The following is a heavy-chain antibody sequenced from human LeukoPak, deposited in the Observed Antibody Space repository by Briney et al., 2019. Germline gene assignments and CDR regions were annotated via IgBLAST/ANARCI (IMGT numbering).Heavy chain of an antibody. D-gene: IGHD5-18*01. V-gene: IGHV4-39*07. CDR3: ARLDTAMVREGFYYFDY. CDR1: GVSISSSSYY. CDR2: IYYSGST. J-gene: IGHJ4*02. Sequence: SETLALTCTVSGVSISSSSYYWGWIRQPPGKGLEWIGSIYYSGSTYYNPSLKSRVTISVDTSKNQFSLKLSSVTAADTAVYYCARLDTAMVREGFYYFDYWGQGTLVTVSS.